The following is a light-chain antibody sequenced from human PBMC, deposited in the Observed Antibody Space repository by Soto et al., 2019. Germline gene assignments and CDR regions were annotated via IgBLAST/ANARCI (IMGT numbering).Light chain of an antibody. CDR3: QQLNSYPH. J-gene: IGKJ3*01. Sequence: IPLTQSPSSLSASVGDRVTITCRASQGISSYLAWYQQKPGKAPKLLIYAASTWQSGVPSRFSGSGSGTDFTLTISSLQPEDLATYYCQQLNSYPHFGPGTKVDIK. CDR1: QGISSY. V-gene: IGKV1-9*01. CDR2: AAS.